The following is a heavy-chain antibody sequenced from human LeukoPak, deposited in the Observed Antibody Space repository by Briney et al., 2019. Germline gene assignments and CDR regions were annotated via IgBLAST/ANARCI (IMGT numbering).Heavy chain of an antibody. CDR3: AKDPVQLEAPYNWFDP. Sequence: GGSLRLSCAASGFTFSSYAMSWVRQAPGKGLEWVSAISGSGGSTYYADSVKGRFTISRDNSKNTLYLQMNCLRAEDTAVYYCAKDPVQLEAPYNWFDPWGQGTLVTVSS. CDR1: GFTFSSYA. V-gene: IGHV3-23*01. D-gene: IGHD1-1*01. CDR2: ISGSGGST. J-gene: IGHJ5*02.